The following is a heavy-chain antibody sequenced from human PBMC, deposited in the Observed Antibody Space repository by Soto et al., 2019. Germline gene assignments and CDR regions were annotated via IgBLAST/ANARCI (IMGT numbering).Heavy chain of an antibody. Sequence: EVQLLESGGGLVQPGGSLRLSCAASGFTFSSYAMSWVRQAPGKGLEWVSAISGSGGSTYYADSVKGRFTISRDNSKNTPYLQMNSLRAEDTAVYYCAKASLLRYFGWVSPRVKVDYFDYWGQGTLVTVSS. CDR1: GFTFSSYA. V-gene: IGHV3-23*01. J-gene: IGHJ4*02. CDR2: ISGSGGST. CDR3: AKASLLRYFGWVSPRVKVDYFDY. D-gene: IGHD3-9*01.